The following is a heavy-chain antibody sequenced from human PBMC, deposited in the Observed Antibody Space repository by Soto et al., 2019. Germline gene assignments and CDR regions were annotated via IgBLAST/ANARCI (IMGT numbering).Heavy chain of an antibody. CDR3: ARESEELTRNFGY. V-gene: IGHV3-21*06. J-gene: IGHJ4*02. CDR1: GFTFTRYS. D-gene: IGHD1-7*01. CDR2: ISSTTNYI. Sequence: PGGSLRLSCAASGFTFTRYSMNWVRQAPGKGLEWVSSISSTTNYIYYVDSMKGRFTISREHAKNSMYLEMNSLRAEDXAAXXCARESEELTRNFGYWGKXTXVTVSS.